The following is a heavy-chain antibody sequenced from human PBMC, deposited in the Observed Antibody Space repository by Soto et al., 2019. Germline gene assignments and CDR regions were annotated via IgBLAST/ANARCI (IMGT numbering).Heavy chain of an antibody. CDR1: GDSFTSSW. V-gene: IGHV5-51*01. J-gene: IGHJ6*02. CDR3: ARLRYSSSWQYYYYGMDV. CDR2: IYPGYSDT. D-gene: IGHD6-13*01. Sequence: ESLNISCKGSGDSFTSSWIGWVLHMPGKGLEWMGIIYPGYSDTRYSPSFQGQVTISADKSISTAYRQWSSLKASDTAMYYCARLRYSSSWQYYYYGMDVWGQGTTVTVSS.